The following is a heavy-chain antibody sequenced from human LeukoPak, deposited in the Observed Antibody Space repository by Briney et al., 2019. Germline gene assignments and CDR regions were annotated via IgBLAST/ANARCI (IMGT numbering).Heavy chain of an antibody. CDR2: ISSISTYR. D-gene: IGHD2-2*01. J-gene: IGHJ3*02. CDR1: GFTFSTYG. V-gene: IGHV3-21*01. Sequence: GGSLRLSCEASGFTFSTYGMIWVRQAPGKGPEWVSSISSISTYRHYADAVKGRFTISRDNTKNSLYLQMDSLRAEDTAVYYCARDLTLGYCSSTSCTPIYAFDIWGQGTMVPVSS. CDR3: ARDLTLGYCSSTSCTPIYAFDI.